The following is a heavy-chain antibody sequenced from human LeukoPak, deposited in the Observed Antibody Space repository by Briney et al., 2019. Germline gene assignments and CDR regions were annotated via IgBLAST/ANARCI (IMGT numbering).Heavy chain of an antibody. V-gene: IGHV1-18*01. CDR1: GYTFTSYG. CDR2: ISAYNGNT. Sequence: ASVKVSCKASGYTFTSYGISWVQQAPGQGLEWMGWISAYNGNTNYAQKLQGRVTMTTDTSTSTVYMELRSLRSDDTAVYYCARATRSLTYYYGSGSYYRWFDPWGQGTLVTVSS. CDR3: ARATRSLTYYYGSGSYYRWFDP. J-gene: IGHJ5*02. D-gene: IGHD3-10*01.